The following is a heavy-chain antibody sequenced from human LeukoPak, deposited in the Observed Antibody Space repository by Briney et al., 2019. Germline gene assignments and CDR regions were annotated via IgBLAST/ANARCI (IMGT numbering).Heavy chain of an antibody. J-gene: IGHJ6*03. CDR1: GYSISSGYY. CDR2: IYHSGST. Sequence: SETLSLTCAVSGYSISSGYYWGWIRQPPGQGLEWIGSIYHSGSTYYNPSLKSRVTISVDTSKNQFSLKLSSVTAADTAVYYCARPGKKGLYYYYMDVWGKGTTVTVSS. V-gene: IGHV4-38-2*01. CDR3: ARPGKKGLYYYYMDV.